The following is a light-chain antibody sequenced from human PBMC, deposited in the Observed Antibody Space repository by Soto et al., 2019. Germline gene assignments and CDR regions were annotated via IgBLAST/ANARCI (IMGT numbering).Light chain of an antibody. Sequence: DIQMTQSPSSLSASVGDRVTITCRASQSISSYLNWYQQKPGKAPKLLIYAASSLQSGVPSRFSGSGSWTDFTLTISSLQPEEFATYYGQQSYSTPRTFGQGTKVEIK. CDR3: QQSYSTPRT. CDR1: QSISSY. J-gene: IGKJ1*01. V-gene: IGKV1-39*01. CDR2: AAS.